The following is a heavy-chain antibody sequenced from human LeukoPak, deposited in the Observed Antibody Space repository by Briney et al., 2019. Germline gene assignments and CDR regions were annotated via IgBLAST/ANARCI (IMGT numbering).Heavy chain of an antibody. D-gene: IGHD5-24*01. CDR2: IKQDGSEK. V-gene: IGHV3-7*01. J-gene: IGHJ4*02. CDR3: ARDLRDGYNLLDS. CDR1: GFTFSSYW. Sequence: GGSLRLTCAASGFTFSSYWMSWVRQAPAKGLEWVANIKQDGSEKYNVDSVKGRFTISRDNAKNSLYLQMNSLRAEDTALYYCARDLRDGYNLLDSWGQGTLVTVSS.